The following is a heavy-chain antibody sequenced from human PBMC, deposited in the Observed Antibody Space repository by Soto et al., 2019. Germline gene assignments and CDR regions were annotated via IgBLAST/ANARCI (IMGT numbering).Heavy chain of an antibody. CDR1: GGTFSSYA. Sequence: QVQLVQSGAEVKKPGSSVKVSCKASGGTFSSYAISWVRQAPGQGLEWMGGIIPIFGTANYAQKFQGRVTITADESTNTAYMELRSLRSEDTAVYYCAEGIDSCGYYYSEDYWGQGTMVTVSS. V-gene: IGHV1-69*01. CDR2: IIPIFGTA. CDR3: AEGIDSCGYYYSEDY. J-gene: IGHJ4*02. D-gene: IGHD3-22*01.